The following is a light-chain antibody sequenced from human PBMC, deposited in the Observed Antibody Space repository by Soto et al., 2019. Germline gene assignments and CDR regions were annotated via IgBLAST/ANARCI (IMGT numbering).Light chain of an antibody. J-gene: IGLJ1*01. CDR2: GNS. V-gene: IGLV1-40*01. CDR3: QSCDSSLSGSGV. CDR1: SSNIGAGYD. Sequence: QSVLTQPPSVSGAPGQRVTISCTGSSSNIGAGYDVHWYQQLPGTAPKLLIYGNSNRPSGVPDRFSGSKSGTSASLAITGLQAEDEADYYYQSCDSSLSGSGVFGTGTKLTVL.